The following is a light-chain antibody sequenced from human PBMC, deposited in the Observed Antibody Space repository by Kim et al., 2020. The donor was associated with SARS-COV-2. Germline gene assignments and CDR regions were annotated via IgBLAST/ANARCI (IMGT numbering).Light chain of an antibody. V-gene: IGKV1-17*01. J-gene: IGKJ4*01. Sequence: DIQMTQSPTSLSASVGDRVTITCRASQGIRNDLNWYQHKPGKAPKRLIYGADTLQSGVPSRFTGSGAGTEFTLTISSLQPEDFATYFCLQFHSYPRTFGGGTRWIS. CDR3: LQFHSYPRT. CDR2: GAD. CDR1: QGIRND.